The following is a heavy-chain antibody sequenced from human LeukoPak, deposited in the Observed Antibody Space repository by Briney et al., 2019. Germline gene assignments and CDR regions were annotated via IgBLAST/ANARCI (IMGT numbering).Heavy chain of an antibody. V-gene: IGHV4-34*01. CDR2: INHSGST. CDR1: GRSFSGYY. D-gene: IGHD3-10*01. CDR3: ARDSGTTGEVKFDP. Sequence: SETLSLTCAVYGRSFSGYYWSWIRQPPGKGLEWIGEINHSGSTNYNPSLKSRVTISVDTSKNQFSLKLSSVTAADTAVYYCARDSGTTGEVKFDPWGQGILVTVSS. J-gene: IGHJ5*02.